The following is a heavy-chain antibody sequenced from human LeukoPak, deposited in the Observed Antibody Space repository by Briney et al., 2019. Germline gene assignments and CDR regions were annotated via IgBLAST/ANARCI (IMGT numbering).Heavy chain of an antibody. CDR3: ARDPRYRGYCSSTSCHWMDY. Sequence: ASVKVSCKASGYTFSSYGISWVRQAPAQGLEWMGWISNYNGNTNYAQKVQGRVTMTTDTSTSTAYMELRSLRSDDTALYYCARDPRYRGYCSSTSCHWMDYWGQGTLVTVSS. CDR1: GYTFSSYG. CDR2: ISNYNGNT. D-gene: IGHD2-2*01. V-gene: IGHV1-18*04. J-gene: IGHJ4*02.